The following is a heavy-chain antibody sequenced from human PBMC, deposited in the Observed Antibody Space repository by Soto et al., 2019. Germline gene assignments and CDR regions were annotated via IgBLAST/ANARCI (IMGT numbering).Heavy chain of an antibody. CDR3: ARIACYSCWFDP. V-gene: IGHV4-59*01. CDR2: IYYSGST. Sequence: SETVSLTSTVSGGSISSYYWSWIRQPPGKGLEWIGYIYYSGSTKYNPSLKSRVTISVDTSKNQFSLKLSSVTAADTAVYYCARIACYSCWFDPWGQGTLVTVSS. J-gene: IGHJ5*02. D-gene: IGHD2-15*01. CDR1: GGSISSYY.